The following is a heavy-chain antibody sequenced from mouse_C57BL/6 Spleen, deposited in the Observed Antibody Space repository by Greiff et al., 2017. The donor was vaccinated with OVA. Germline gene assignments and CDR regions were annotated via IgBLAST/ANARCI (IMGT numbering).Heavy chain of an antibody. CDR2: ISYDGSN. D-gene: IGHD1-1*01. Sequence: EVHLVESGPGLVKPSQSLSLTCSVTGYSITSGYYWNWIRQFPGNKLEWMGYISYDGSNNYNPSLKNRISITRDTSKNQFFLKLNSVTTEDTATYYCARGRYYYYGSLWYFDVWGTGTTVTVSS. V-gene: IGHV3-6*01. CDR3: ARGRYYYYGSLWYFDV. J-gene: IGHJ1*03. CDR1: GYSITSGYY.